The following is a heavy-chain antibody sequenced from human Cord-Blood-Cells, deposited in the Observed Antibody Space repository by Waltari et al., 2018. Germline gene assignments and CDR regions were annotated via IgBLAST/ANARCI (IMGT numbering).Heavy chain of an antibody. CDR2: ISSSSSYI. CDR1: GFPFSSYS. V-gene: IGHV3-21*01. CDR3: ARSGYFGDAFDI. D-gene: IGHD3-10*01. J-gene: IGHJ3*02. Sequence: EVQLVESGGGLVKPGGSLRLSCAASGFPFSSYSMNWVRQAPGKGLEWVSSISSSSSYIYYADSVKGQFTISRDNAKNSLYLQMNSLRAEDTAVYYCARSGYFGDAFDIWGQGTMVTVSS.